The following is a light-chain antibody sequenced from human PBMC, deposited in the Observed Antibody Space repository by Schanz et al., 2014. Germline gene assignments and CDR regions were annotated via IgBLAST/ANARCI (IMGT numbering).Light chain of an antibody. CDR3: QQRSNWPWT. CDR2: GAS. Sequence: EIVMTQSPATLSVSPGERATLSCRASQSVSSSLAWYQQKPGQAPRLLIYGASTRASGIPARISGSGSGTDFTLTISSLEPEDFAVYYCQQRSNWPWTFGQGTKVEIK. CDR1: QSVSSS. V-gene: IGKV3-15*01. J-gene: IGKJ1*01.